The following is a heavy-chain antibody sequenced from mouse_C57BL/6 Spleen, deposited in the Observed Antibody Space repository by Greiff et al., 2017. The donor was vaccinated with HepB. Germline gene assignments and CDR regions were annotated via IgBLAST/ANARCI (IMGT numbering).Heavy chain of an antibody. CDR2: INPGSGGT. Sequence: QVQLQQSGAELVRPGTSVKVSCKASGYAFTNYLIEWVKQRPGQGLEWIGVINPGSGGTNYNEKFKGKATLTADKSSSTAYMQLSSLTSEDSAVYFCARGTYYYGSSYYFDYWGQGTLVTVSA. V-gene: IGHV1-54*01. CDR1: GYAFTNYL. CDR3: ARGTYYYGSSYYFDY. D-gene: IGHD1-1*01. J-gene: IGHJ3*01.